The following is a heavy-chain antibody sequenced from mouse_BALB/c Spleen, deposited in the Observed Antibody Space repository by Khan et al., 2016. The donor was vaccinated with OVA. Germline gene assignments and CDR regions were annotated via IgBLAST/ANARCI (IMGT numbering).Heavy chain of an antibody. D-gene: IGHD1-1*01. CDR1: GFTFSSYG. Sequence: EVELVESGGDLVKPGGSLKLSCAASGFTFSSYGMSWVRQTPDKRLEWVATISSGGIYTYYPDSVKGRFTISRDSAENTLHLQMSSLRSEDTAMYYCARQPGYYGSRSYFDYWGQGTTLTVSS. J-gene: IGHJ2*01. CDR3: ARQPGYYGSRSYFDY. CDR2: ISSGGIYT. V-gene: IGHV5-6*01.